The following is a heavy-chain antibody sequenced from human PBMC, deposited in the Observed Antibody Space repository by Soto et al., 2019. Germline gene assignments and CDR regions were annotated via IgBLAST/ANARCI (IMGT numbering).Heavy chain of an antibody. CDR3: ARAKDYYDSSGYYLN. CDR1: GFTFSSYG. J-gene: IGHJ4*02. CDR2: IWYDGSNK. Sequence: GGSLRLSCAASGFTFSSYGMHWARQAPGKGLEWVAVIWYDGSNKYYADSVKGRFTISRDNSKNTLYLQMNSLRAEDTAVYYCARAKDYYDSSGYYLNWGQGTLVTVSS. V-gene: IGHV3-33*01. D-gene: IGHD3-22*01.